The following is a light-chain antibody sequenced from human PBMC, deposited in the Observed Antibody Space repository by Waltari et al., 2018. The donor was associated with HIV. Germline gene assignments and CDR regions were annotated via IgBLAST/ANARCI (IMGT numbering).Light chain of an antibody. Sequence: EIVLTQSPDFQSVSPTERVTLTCRASQSIGRSVFWFTQKPHQSPKLLIKFVSQSISGVPSRFSGGGSGTDFTLTISSLEPEDAAVYYCHQTRTLPWTFGQGTKVEI. V-gene: IGKV6D-21*02. CDR2: FVS. CDR3: HQTRTLPWT. CDR1: QSIGRS. J-gene: IGKJ1*01.